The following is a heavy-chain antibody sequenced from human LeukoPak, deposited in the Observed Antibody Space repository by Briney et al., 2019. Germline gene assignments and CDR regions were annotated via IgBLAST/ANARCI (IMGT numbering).Heavy chain of an antibody. D-gene: IGHD1-26*01. J-gene: IGHJ4*02. CDR2: ISGSGGST. CDR3: AKDQLGRVGELDY. CDR1: GSTFSTYN. Sequence: AGGSLRLSCVASGSTFSTYNMDWVRQTPGKGLEWVSAISGSGGSTYYADSVKGRFTISRDNSKNTLYLQMNSLRAEDTAVYYCAKDQLGRVGELDYWGQGTLVTVSS. V-gene: IGHV3-23*01.